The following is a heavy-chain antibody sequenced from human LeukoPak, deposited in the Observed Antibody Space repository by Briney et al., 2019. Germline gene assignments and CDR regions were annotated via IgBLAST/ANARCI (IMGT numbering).Heavy chain of an antibody. CDR3: ARLAGVGGSFAY. V-gene: IGHV5-51*01. CDR2: IYPGDSDT. J-gene: IGHJ4*02. Sequence: GESLKISCQGSGYRFTTYWIGWVRQMPGIGLEWMGIIYPGDSDTRYSPSFQGQVTISADKSINTTYLQWSSLKASDTAMYYCARLAGVGGSFAYWGQGTLVTVSS. D-gene: IGHD1-26*01. CDR1: GYRFTTYW.